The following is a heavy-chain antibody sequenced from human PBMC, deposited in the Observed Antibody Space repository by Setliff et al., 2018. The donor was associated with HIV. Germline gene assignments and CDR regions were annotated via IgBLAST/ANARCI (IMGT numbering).Heavy chain of an antibody. Sequence: PSETLSLTCLVFSYSITNGNYWAWIRQSPGKGLEWIGSIYSTGHTYYNPSHTSRLTMSVDTAKNRFSLKLSSVTAADTAVYYCARDRALRFSKSPSFNYFDIWGQGALVTVSS. CDR1: SYSITNGNY. V-gene: IGHV4-38-2*02. CDR3: ARDRALRFSKSPSFNYFDI. J-gene: IGHJ4*02. CDR2: IYSTGHT. D-gene: IGHD3-10*01.